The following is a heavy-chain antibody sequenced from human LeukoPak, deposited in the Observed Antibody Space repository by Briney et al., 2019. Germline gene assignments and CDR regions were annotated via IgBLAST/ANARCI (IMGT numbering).Heavy chain of an antibody. CDR3: ATFEELDP. CDR2: KTPNSVNT. V-gene: IGHV1-8*01. Sequence: GASVTLSRNSSGSTFTSYNNNWIRHATAQGLEWMGWKTPNSVNTGYATQFQGRVTMTRNTSISTAYTELSSLRSEDTAVYYCATFEELDPWGQGTLVTVSS. CDR1: GSTFTSYN. J-gene: IGHJ5*02. D-gene: IGHD1-26*01.